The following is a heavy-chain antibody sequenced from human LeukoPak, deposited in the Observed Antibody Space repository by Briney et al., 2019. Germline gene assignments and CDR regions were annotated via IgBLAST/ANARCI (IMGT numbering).Heavy chain of an antibody. CDR2: IYHSGST. CDR1: GGSISSSNW. CDR3: ARDGGAAAGDY. D-gene: IGHD6-13*01. V-gene: IGHV4-4*02. Sequence: PSGTLSLTCAVSGGSISSSNWWSWVRQPPGKGLEWIGEIYHSGSTNYNPSLKSRVTISLDKSKNQFSLKLSSVTAADTAVYYCARDGGAAAGDYWGQGTLVTVSS. J-gene: IGHJ4*02.